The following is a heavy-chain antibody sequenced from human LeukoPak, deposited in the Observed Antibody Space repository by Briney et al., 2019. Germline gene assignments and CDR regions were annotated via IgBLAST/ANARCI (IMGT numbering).Heavy chain of an antibody. CDR3: VKDGDWSFDY. D-gene: IGHD3-9*01. V-gene: IGHV3-30*02. J-gene: IGHJ4*02. Sequence: GGSLRLFCAASGFTFSSFGMHWVRQAPGKGLEWVAFIRYDGSNKYYPDSVKGRFTISRDNSKNTLYLQLNSLGAEDTAVYYCVKDGDWSFDYWGQGTLVTVSS. CDR2: IRYDGSNK. CDR1: GFTFSSFG.